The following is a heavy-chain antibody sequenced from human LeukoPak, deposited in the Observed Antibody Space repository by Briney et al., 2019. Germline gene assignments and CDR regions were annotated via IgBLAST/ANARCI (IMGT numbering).Heavy chain of an antibody. CDR3: AHSCGGGNSAYFDY. CDR2: IYRDDDE. V-gene: IGHV2-5*02. D-gene: IGHD4-23*01. Sequence: RKSGPTLVKPTQTLTLTCTFSGFSLSTSGVGVGWIRQPPGKALEWLAVIYRDDDERYSPSLKSRLTITKDTSKNQVVLTMTNMDPVDTATYYCAHSCGGGNSAYFDYWGQGTLVTVSS. J-gene: IGHJ4*02. CDR1: GFSLSTSGVG.